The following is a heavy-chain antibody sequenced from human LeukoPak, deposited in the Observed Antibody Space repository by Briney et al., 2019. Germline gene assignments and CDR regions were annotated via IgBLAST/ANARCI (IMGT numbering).Heavy chain of an antibody. D-gene: IGHD5-12*01. CDR1: SGSISSGDYY. J-gene: IGHJ4*02. CDR3: ARGLSGYETFDY. CDR2: IYYSGST. V-gene: IGHV4-30-4*01. Sequence: SETLSLTCTVSSGSISSGDYYWSWIRQPPGKGLEWIGYIYYSGSTYYNPSLKSRVTISVDTSKNQFSLKLSSVTAADTAVYYCARGLSGYETFDYWGQGTLVTVSS.